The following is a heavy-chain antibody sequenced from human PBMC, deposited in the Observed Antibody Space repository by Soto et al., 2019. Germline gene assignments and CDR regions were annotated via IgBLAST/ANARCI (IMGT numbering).Heavy chain of an antibody. V-gene: IGHV4-4*02. D-gene: IGHD3-22*01. CDR1: GGSITNTDW. J-gene: IGHJ4*02. Sequence: ETLSLTCAVSGGSITNTDWWTWVRQPPGMGLEWVGDISLSGNTNYNPSLEGRAAISLDKSRNQFSLILNSVTAADTAVYYCASRGSSGHFCGQGTLVTVSS. CDR2: ISLSGNT. CDR3: ASRGSSGHF.